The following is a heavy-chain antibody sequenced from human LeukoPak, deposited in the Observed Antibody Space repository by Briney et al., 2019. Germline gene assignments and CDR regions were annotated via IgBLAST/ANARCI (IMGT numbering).Heavy chain of an antibody. CDR3: AKDDVDTAMVPTDY. D-gene: IGHD5-18*01. CDR1: GFTFSSYA. J-gene: IGHJ4*02. Sequence: PGGSLRLSCAASGFTFSSYAMSWVRQAPGKGLEWVSAISGSGGSTYYADSVKGRFTISRNNSKNTLYLQMNSLRAEDTAVYYCAKDDVDTAMVPTDYWGQGTLVTVSS. CDR2: ISGSGGST. V-gene: IGHV3-23*01.